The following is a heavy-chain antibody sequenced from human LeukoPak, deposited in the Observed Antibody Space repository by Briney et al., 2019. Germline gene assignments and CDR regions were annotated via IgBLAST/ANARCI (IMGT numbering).Heavy chain of an antibody. Sequence: GESLKISYKGAVSSFTSYWIGWVRQMPGKGLEWMGIIYPGDSDTRYSPSFQGQVTISADKSISTAYLQWSSLKATDTAMYYCERLLFYCGYSSSAIVHWGQGTLVTVSS. CDR1: VSSFTSYW. J-gene: IGHJ4*02. CDR3: ERLLFYCGYSSSAIVH. CDR2: IYPGDSDT. V-gene: IGHV5-51*01. D-gene: IGHD5-18*01.